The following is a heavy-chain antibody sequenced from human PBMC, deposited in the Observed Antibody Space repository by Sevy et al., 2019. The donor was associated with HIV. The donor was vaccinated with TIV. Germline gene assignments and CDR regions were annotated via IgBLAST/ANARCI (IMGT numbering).Heavy chain of an antibody. V-gene: IGHV3-15*01. D-gene: IGHD3-10*01. CDR3: TTAYYYGSGSFSQRFDP. J-gene: IGHJ5*02. CDR2: IKSKNDGGTT. CDR1: GFPFSNAW. Sequence: GGSLRLSCAASGFPFSNAWMPWVRQAPGKGLEWVGRIKSKNDGGTTDFAATVKGRFTISRDDSKNTLYLQMNSLKAEDTAVYYCTTAYYYGSGSFSQRFDPWGQGTLVTVSS.